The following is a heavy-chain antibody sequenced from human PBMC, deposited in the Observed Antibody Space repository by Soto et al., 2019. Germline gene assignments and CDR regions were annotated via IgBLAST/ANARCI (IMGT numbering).Heavy chain of an antibody. J-gene: IGHJ4*02. CDR1: GGSFSGYY. Sequence: QVQLQQWGAGLLKPSETLSLTCAVYGGSFSGYYWSWIRQPPGKGLEWIGEINHSGSTNYNPSLKSRVTISVDTSTRQFSLKLSSVTAADTAVYYCARASLAYDSSGGTDYWGQGTLFTVSS. CDR2: INHSGST. V-gene: IGHV4-34*01. D-gene: IGHD3-22*01. CDR3: ARASLAYDSSGGTDY.